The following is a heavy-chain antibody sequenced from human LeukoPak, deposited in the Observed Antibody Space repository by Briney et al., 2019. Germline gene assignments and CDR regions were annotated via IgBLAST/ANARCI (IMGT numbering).Heavy chain of an antibody. Sequence: GGSLGLFCATSGFTFSSYGMHWVRQAPGKGLEWVAVIWYDGSNEYYADSVKGRFTISIDNSKNTLYLHMNSLRAEDTAIYYRARDRGYFYNWGQGTLVTVPS. J-gene: IGHJ4*01. CDR2: IWYDGSNE. CDR3: ARDRGYFYN. V-gene: IGHV3-33*01. CDR1: GFTFSSYG.